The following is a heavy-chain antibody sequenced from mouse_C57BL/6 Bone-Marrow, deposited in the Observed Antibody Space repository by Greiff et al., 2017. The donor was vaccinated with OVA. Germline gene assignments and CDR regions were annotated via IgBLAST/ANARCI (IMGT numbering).Heavy chain of an antibody. Sequence: VQLQQSGPELVKPGASVKISCKASGYTFTDYYMNWVKQSHGKSLEWIGDINPNNGGTSYNQKFKGKATLTVDKSSSTAYMELRSLTSEDSAVYYCAREVSYGSSYDWYFDVWGTGTTVTVSS. D-gene: IGHD1-1*01. CDR3: AREVSYGSSYDWYFDV. CDR2: INPNNGGT. J-gene: IGHJ1*03. V-gene: IGHV1-26*01. CDR1: GYTFTDYY.